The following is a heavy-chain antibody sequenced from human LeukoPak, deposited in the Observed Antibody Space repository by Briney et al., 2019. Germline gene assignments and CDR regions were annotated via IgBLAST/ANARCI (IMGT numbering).Heavy chain of an antibody. CDR3: ANSYVDTAMNGTM. CDR2: ITTNGGNT. CDR1: GFTFSTFA. J-gene: IGHJ4*02. Sequence: GGSLRLSCSASGFTFSTFAMHWVRQAPGKGPEYVSAITTNGGNTYYADSVKGRFTISRDNSKNTLYLQRNSLRAEDTAVYYFANSYVDTAMNGTMWGQGTLVTVSS. D-gene: IGHD5-18*01. V-gene: IGHV3-64*04.